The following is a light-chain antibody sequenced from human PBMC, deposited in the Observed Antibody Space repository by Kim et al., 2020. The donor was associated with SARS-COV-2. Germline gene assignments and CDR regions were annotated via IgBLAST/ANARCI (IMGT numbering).Light chain of an antibody. V-gene: IGKV3-20*01. CDR3: QQYGSSPVT. CDR1: QSVSSNF. CDR2: NAV. Sequence: PGERAVLYCRASQSVSSNFLAWLQQKPGQAPRFLIYNAVSRATGVPDRFSGSGSGTDFTHTISGLGPEDFAVYYWQQYGSSPVTFGGGAKVDIK. J-gene: IGKJ4*01.